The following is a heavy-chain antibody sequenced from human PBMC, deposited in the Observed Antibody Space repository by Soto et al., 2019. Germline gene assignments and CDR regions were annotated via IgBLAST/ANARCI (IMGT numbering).Heavy chain of an antibody. CDR2: IIPIFGTA. V-gene: IGHV1-69*13. J-gene: IGHJ4*02. D-gene: IGHD2-2*01. Sequence: ASVKVSCKASGGTFSSYAISWVRQAPGQGLEWMGGIIPIFGTANYAQKFQGRVTITADESTSTAYMELSSLRSEDTAVYYCARGGRPYCSSTSCYFGGFDYWGQGTLVTVS. CDR1: GGTFSSYA. CDR3: ARGGRPYCSSTSCYFGGFDY.